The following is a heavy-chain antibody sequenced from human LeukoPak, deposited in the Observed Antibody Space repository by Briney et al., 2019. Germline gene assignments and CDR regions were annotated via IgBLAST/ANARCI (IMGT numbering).Heavy chain of an antibody. Sequence: KASETLSLTCSVSGDSISNYYWNWIRQSPGKGLEWIGHIFVGGSTNHNPSLKSRVTISVDTSKNQFSLKLSSVTAADTAVYYCARGRGRLSSGWSHLRFLYYYMDVWGKGTTVTISS. CDR2: IFVGGST. CDR3: ARGRGRLSSGWSHLRFLYYYMDV. J-gene: IGHJ6*03. D-gene: IGHD6-19*01. CDR1: GDSISNYY. V-gene: IGHV4-59*01.